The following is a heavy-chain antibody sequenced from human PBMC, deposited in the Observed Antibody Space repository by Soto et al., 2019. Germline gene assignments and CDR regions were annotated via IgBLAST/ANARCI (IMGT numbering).Heavy chain of an antibody. CDR1: GFTFSSYA. Sequence: GGSLRLSCAASGFTFSSYAMSWVRQAPGKGLEWVSAISGSGGSTYYADSVKGRFTISRDNSKNTLYLQMNSLRAEDTAVYYCAKDDGEWEQTPLGFDYWGQGTLVTVSS. J-gene: IGHJ4*02. D-gene: IGHD1-26*01. CDR2: ISGSGGST. V-gene: IGHV3-23*01. CDR3: AKDDGEWEQTPLGFDY.